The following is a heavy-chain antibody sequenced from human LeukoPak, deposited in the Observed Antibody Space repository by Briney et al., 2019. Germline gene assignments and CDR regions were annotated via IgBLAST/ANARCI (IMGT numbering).Heavy chain of an antibody. CDR3: TRTGMFADS. CDR2: TYYRSKSYN. Sequence: PSQTLSLTGTTSGDTFSSNSAAWNWIRQSPARGLEWLGRTYYRSKSYNDYAVSVKSRITINPDTSMNPFALQLESVTPHDTAMDYCTRTGMFADSWGQGTLVTVSS. CDR1: GDTFSSNSAA. V-gene: IGHV6-1*01. D-gene: IGHD3-10*02. J-gene: IGHJ4*02.